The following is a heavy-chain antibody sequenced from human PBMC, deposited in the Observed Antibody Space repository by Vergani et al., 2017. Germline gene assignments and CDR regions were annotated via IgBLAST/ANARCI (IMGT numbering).Heavy chain of an antibody. D-gene: IGHD2-2*01. CDR3: ANSYCSSLSCYAFYGMEV. CDR2: LRYDGSNE. J-gene: IGHJ6*02. CDR1: GFTFSTYG. Sequence: QVQLVESGGGVVQPGGSLRLSCAASGFTFSTYGMHWVRQAPGRGLEWVGFLRYDGSNEYYGDAVKGRFIISRDNSKNMLSLEMHSLRPEDTAVYYCANSYCSSLSCYAFYGMEVWGQGTTVTVSS. V-gene: IGHV3-30*02.